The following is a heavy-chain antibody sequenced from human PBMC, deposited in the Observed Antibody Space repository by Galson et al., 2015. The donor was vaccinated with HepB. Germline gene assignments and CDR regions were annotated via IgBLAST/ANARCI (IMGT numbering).Heavy chain of an antibody. CDR1: GYTFTSYA. D-gene: IGHD2-2*02. CDR2: INAGNGNT. CDR3: ARTVVPAAIYYYYGMDV. Sequence: SVKVSCKASGYTFTSYAMHWVRQAPGQRLEWMGWINAGNGNTKYSQKFQGGVTITADESASTAYMELSSLRSEDTAVYYCARTVVPAAIYYYYGMDVWGQGTTVTVSS. V-gene: IGHV1-3*01. J-gene: IGHJ6*02.